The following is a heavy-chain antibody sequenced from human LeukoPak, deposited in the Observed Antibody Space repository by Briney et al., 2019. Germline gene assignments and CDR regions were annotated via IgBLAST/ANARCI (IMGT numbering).Heavy chain of an antibody. Sequence: SGPTLVKPTQTLTLTCTFSGFSLSTSGVGVGWIRQPPGKALEWLALIYWDDDKRYSPSLKSRLTITKDTSKNQVVLTMTNMDPVDTATYYCAYTTSIFGELFFYRGYFDYWGQGTLVTVSS. CDR1: GFSLSTSGVG. CDR3: AYTTSIFGELFFYRGYFDY. V-gene: IGHV2-5*02. D-gene: IGHD3-10*01. J-gene: IGHJ4*02. CDR2: IYWDDDK.